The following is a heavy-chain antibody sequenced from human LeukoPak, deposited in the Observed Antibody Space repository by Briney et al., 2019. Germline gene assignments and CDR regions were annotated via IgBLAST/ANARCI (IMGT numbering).Heavy chain of an antibody. J-gene: IGHJ4*02. CDR3: ARDGRMVRGVIDY. D-gene: IGHD3-10*01. V-gene: IGHV3-21*01. CDR1: GFTFSSYA. CDR2: ISSSSSYI. Sequence: GGSLRLSCAASGFTFSSYAMSWVRQAPGKGLEWVSSISSSSSYIYYADSVKGRFTISRDNAKNSLYLQMNSLRAEDTAVYYCARDGRMVRGVIDYWGQGTLVTVSS.